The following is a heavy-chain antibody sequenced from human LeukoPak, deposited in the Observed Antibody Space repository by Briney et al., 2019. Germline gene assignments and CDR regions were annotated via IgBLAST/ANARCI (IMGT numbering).Heavy chain of an antibody. CDR2: IYCSGST. Sequence: SETLSLTCTVSGGSISSYYWSWIRQPPGKGLEWIGYIYCSGSTNYNPSLKSRVTISVDTSKNQFSLKLSSVTAADTAVYYCARDRYYYDSSGYRDAFDIWGQGTMVTVSS. V-gene: IGHV4-59*01. CDR1: GGSISSYY. J-gene: IGHJ3*02. D-gene: IGHD3-22*01. CDR3: ARDRYYYDSSGYRDAFDI.